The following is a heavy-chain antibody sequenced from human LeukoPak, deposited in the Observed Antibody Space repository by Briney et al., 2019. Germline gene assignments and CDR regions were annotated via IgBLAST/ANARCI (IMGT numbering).Heavy chain of an antibody. CDR2: IIPIFGTA. D-gene: IGHD3-22*01. V-gene: IGHV1-69*13. CDR3: ATPRVCYYDSSGYYY. Sequence: SVKVSCKASGGTFSSYAISWVRQAPGQGLEWMGGIIPIFGTANYAQKFQGRVTITADESTSTAYMELSSLRSEDTAVYYCATPRVCYYDSSGYYYWGQGTLVTVSS. J-gene: IGHJ4*02. CDR1: GGTFSSYA.